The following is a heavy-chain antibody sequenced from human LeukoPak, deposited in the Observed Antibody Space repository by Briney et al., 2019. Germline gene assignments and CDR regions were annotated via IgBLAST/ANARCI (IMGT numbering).Heavy chain of an antibody. Sequence: SETLSLTCTVSGGSISGYYWSWIRQPPGKGLEWIGYIYYSGSTNYNPSLKSRVTISVDTSKNQFSLKLSSVTAADTAVYYCARQKWEQQGRDYYFNGLDVWGPGTTVIVSS. CDR1: GGSISGYY. V-gene: IGHV4-59*01. J-gene: IGHJ6*02. CDR2: IYYSGST. D-gene: IGHD1/OR15-1a*01. CDR3: ARQKWEQQGRDYYFNGLDV.